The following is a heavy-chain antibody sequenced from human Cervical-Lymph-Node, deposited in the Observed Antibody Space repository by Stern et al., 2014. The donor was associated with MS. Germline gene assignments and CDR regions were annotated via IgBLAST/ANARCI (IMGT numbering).Heavy chain of an antibody. J-gene: IGHJ6*02. D-gene: IGHD4-17*01. CDR1: GYTFTSYY. Sequence: QVQLVQSGAEVKKPGASVKVSCKASGYTFTSYYMHWVRQAPGQGLEWMGIINPSGGSTSYAQKFQGRVTMTRDTSTSTVYMELSSLRSEDTAVYYCARGTLTTRYYYYYGMDVWGQGTTVTVSS. CDR2: INPSGGST. CDR3: ARGTLTTRYYYYYGMDV. V-gene: IGHV1-46*01.